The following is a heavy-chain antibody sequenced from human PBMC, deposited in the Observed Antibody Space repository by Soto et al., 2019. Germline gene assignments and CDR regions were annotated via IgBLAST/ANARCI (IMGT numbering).Heavy chain of an antibody. D-gene: IGHD6-19*01. J-gene: IGHJ4*02. CDR2: ISWNSGSI. CDR3: ARGLITGSHYSGGWYYFDS. CDR1: GFTFDDYA. V-gene: IGHV3-9*01. Sequence: GGSLRLSCAASGFTFDDYAMHWVRQAPGKGLEWVSGISWNSGSIGYADSVKGRFTISRDNAKNSLYLQMNSLTAADTAVYYCARGLITGSHYSGGWYYFDSWGQGTQVTVSS.